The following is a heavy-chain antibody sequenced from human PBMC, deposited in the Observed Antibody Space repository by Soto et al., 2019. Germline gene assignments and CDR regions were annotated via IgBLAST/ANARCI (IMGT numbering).Heavy chain of an antibody. Sequence: GGSLRLSCAASGFTFSSYTMSWVRQAPGXGLEWVSAISGSGGGTYYGDSVKGRFTISRDNSKNTLYLQMNSLRAEDTGVYYCAKPYYGSGSYYNPSFDCWGQGTLVTVSS. CDR3: AKPYYGSGSYYNPSFDC. CDR2: ISGSGGGT. J-gene: IGHJ4*02. V-gene: IGHV3-23*01. CDR1: GFTFSSYT. D-gene: IGHD3-10*01.